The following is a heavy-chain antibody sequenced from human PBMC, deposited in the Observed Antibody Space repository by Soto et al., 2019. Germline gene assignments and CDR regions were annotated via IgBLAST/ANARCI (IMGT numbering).Heavy chain of an antibody. D-gene: IGHD2-2*01. CDR2: IELKNGNT. J-gene: IGHJ4*02. CDR3: AKEYCDSSRCYLPDY. CDR1: GFTFTSSA. Sequence: ASVKVSCKASGFTFTSSAVRWVRQARGQGLEWIGWIELKNGNTEDAQKFQGRVTMTTDTSTSTAYMELRSLRSDDTAVYYCAKEYCDSSRCYLPDYWGQGALVTVSS. V-gene: IGHV1-18*01.